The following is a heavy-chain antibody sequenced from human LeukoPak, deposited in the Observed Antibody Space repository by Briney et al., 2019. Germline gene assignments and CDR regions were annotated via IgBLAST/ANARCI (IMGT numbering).Heavy chain of an antibody. CDR1: GYSFTSYL. CDR2: IYPGDSDT. CDR3: ARHSWRGYSYAGIDY. D-gene: IGHD5-18*01. J-gene: IGHJ4*02. Sequence: GESLNISWQGSGYSFTSYLIGWVRPIPGKGLELIGIIYPGDSDTRYSPSFQGQVTISADKSISTAYLQWSSLKAADTAMYYCARHSWRGYSYAGIDYWGQGTLVTVSS. V-gene: IGHV5-51*01.